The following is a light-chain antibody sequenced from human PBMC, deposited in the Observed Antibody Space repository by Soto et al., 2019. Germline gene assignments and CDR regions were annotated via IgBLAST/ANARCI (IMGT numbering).Light chain of an antibody. CDR3: QQSYSTPYT. J-gene: IGKJ2*01. Sequence: DVQMIQSPSTLSASVGDTVTITCRASQSISSYLNWYQQKPGKAPKLLIYAASSLQSGVPSRFSGSGSGTDFTLTISSLQPEDFATYYYQQSYSTPYTFGQGTKVDIK. V-gene: IGKV1-39*01. CDR2: AAS. CDR1: QSISSY.